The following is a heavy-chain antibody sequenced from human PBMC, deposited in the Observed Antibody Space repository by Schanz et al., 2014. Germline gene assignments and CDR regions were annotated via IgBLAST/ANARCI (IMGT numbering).Heavy chain of an antibody. J-gene: IGHJ4*02. D-gene: IGHD1-26*01. CDR3: AKEGSIYWDRSVDY. CDR1: GFTFSAYW. CDR2: IKQDESER. Sequence: EVQVVEYGGGLVQPGESLRLSCAASGFTFSAYWMAWVRQAPGKGLEWVANIKQDESERSYVDSVKGRFTISRDNAKNSLYLQMNSLRPEDTAVYYCAKEGSIYWDRSVDYWGQGTLVTVSS. V-gene: IGHV3-7*01.